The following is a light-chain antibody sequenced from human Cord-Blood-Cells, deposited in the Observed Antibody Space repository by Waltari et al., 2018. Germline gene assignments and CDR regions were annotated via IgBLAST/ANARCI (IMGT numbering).Light chain of an antibody. CDR1: QSISSW. CDR2: KAS. Sequence: DIQMTQSPSTLSASVGDRVTITCRASQSISSWLAWYQQKPGKAPKLLIYKASSLESGVPSRFSGSGSGTEFTLTISSRQPDDFATYYCQQYNSYPGTFGPGTKVDIK. J-gene: IGKJ3*01. CDR3: QQYNSYPGT. V-gene: IGKV1-5*03.